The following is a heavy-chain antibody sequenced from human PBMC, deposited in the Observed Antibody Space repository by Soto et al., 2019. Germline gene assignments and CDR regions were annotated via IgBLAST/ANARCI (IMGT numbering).Heavy chain of an antibody. CDR3: AKTHSSSPPRYYYYYMDV. Sequence: PGGSLRLSCAASGFTFSSYAMSWVRQAPGKGLEWVSAISGSGGSTYYADSVKGRFTISRDNSKNTLYLQMNSLRAEDTAVYYRAKTHSSSPPRYYYYYMDVWGKGTTVTVSS. CDR1: GFTFSSYA. V-gene: IGHV3-23*01. CDR2: ISGSGGST. D-gene: IGHD6-13*01. J-gene: IGHJ6*03.